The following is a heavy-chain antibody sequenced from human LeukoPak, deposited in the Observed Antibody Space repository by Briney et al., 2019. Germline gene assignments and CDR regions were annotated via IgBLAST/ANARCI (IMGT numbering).Heavy chain of an antibody. D-gene: IGHD4-11*01. Sequence: PGGSLRLSCATSGFTFSHYGMHWVRQAPGKGLEWVAVIWNDGTDKYYGDSVKGRFTISRDNSKNTVYLQMNSLRFEDTAVYYCAKDAQRGFDFSNSLKSWGQGTLVTVSS. V-gene: IGHV3-33*06. J-gene: IGHJ4*02. CDR2: IWNDGTDK. CDR3: AKDAQRGFDFSNSLKS. CDR1: GFTFSHYG.